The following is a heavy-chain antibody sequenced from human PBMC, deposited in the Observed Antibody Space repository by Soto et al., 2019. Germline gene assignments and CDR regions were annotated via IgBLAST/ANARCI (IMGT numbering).Heavy chain of an antibody. CDR3: ARDLDPSGSYYTDY. D-gene: IGHD3-10*01. Sequence: WXSGKVSFKASGYNFMPYGVNWVRQAPGQGLEWMGWISPWKGNTNYAQSFQGRVTMTTDTSTSTAYMELRSLTSDDTAVYYCARDLDPSGSYYTDYWGPGTLVTVSS. J-gene: IGHJ4*02. CDR2: ISPWKGNT. V-gene: IGHV1-18*04. CDR1: GYNFMPYG.